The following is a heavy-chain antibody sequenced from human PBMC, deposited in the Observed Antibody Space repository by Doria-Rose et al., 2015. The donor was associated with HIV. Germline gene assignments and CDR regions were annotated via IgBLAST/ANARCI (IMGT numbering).Heavy chain of an antibody. V-gene: IGHV2-26*01. CDR3: ARIKSSRWYHKYYFDF. D-gene: IGHD6-13*01. CDR1: GVSLSSPGMG. Sequence: PVLVKPTETLTLTCTVSGVSLSSPGMGVSWIRQPPGKALEWLANIFSDDERSYKPSLKSRLTISRGTSKSQVVLTMTDMDPVDTATYYCARIKSSRWYHKYYFDFWGQGTLVIVSA. J-gene: IGHJ4*02. CDR2: IFSDDER.